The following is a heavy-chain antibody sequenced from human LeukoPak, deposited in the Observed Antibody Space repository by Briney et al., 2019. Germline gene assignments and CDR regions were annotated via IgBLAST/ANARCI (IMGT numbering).Heavy chain of an antibody. J-gene: IGHJ5*02. CDR3: ARGIRDIVATIGWFDP. CDR2: ITTKATSYVT. D-gene: IGHD5-12*01. Sequence: GGSLRLSCAASGFTFSDCDMHWVRQASGKGLEWVGRITTKATSYVTSYAASLKGRFTISRDDSKNMAYLQMNSLRAEDTAVYYCARGIRDIVATIGWFDPWGQGTLVTVSS. CDR1: GFTFSDCD. V-gene: IGHV3-73*01.